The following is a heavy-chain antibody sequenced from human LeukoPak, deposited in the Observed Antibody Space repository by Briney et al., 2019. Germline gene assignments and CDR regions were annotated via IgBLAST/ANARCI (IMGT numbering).Heavy chain of an antibody. CDR2: IYHSGST. Sequence: SETLSLTCTVSGGSISSGGYYWSWIRQPPGKGLEWIGYIYHSGSTYYNPSLKSRVTISVDTSKNQFSLKLSSVTAADTAVYYCASTRTLRYPSIAARPGGAFDIWGQGTMVTVSS. CDR3: ASTRTLRYPSIAARPGGAFDI. D-gene: IGHD6-6*01. J-gene: IGHJ3*02. CDR1: GGSISSGGYY. V-gene: IGHV4-30-2*01.